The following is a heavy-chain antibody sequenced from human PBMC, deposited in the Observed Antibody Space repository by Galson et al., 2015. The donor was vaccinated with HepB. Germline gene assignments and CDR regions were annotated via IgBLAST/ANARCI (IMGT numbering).Heavy chain of an antibody. D-gene: IGHD4/OR15-4a*01. Sequence: SLRLSCAASGFTFHDYAMHWVRQAPGKGLEWVSLISWDGGSTYYTDSVKGRFTISRDNSKNSLYLQMNRLRAEDTAFYFCARDAGANSHVDYWGQGTLVTVSS. CDR2: ISWDGGST. J-gene: IGHJ4*02. V-gene: IGHV3-43D*03. CDR3: ARDAGANSHVDY. CDR1: GFTFHDYA.